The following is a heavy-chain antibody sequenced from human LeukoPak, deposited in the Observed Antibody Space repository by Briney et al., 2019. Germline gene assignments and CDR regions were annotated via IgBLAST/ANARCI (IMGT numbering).Heavy chain of an antibody. D-gene: IGHD6-6*01. CDR2: ISAYNGNT. J-gene: IGHJ2*01. Sequence: ASVKVSCKASGYTFTSYGISWVRQAPGQGLEWMGWISAYNGNTNYARKLQGRVTMTTDTSTSTAYMELRSLRSDDTAVYYCARSIAARPEGYWYFDLWGRGTLVTVSS. V-gene: IGHV1-18*01. CDR1: GYTFTSYG. CDR3: ARSIAARPEGYWYFDL.